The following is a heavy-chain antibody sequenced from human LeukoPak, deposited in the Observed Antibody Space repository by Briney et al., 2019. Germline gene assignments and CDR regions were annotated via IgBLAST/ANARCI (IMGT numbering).Heavy chain of an antibody. Sequence: GGSLRLSCAASGFTFSSYGMRWVRQAPGKGLEWVAVISYDGSNKYYADSVKGRFTISRDNSKNTLYLQMNSLRAEDTAVYYCAKDPGFMVRGGYFDYWGQGTLVTVSS. V-gene: IGHV3-30*18. CDR2: ISYDGSNK. CDR1: GFTFSSYG. CDR3: AKDPGFMVRGGYFDY. D-gene: IGHD3-10*01. J-gene: IGHJ4*02.